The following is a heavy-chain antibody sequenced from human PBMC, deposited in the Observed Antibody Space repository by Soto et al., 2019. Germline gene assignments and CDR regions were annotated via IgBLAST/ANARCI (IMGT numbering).Heavy chain of an antibody. D-gene: IGHD3-10*01. CDR1: GFTFSSYS. CDR2: ISSSSSYI. CDR3: ARDSGDLYYYYGMDV. V-gene: IGHV3-21*01. Sequence: GGSLRLSCAASGFTFSSYSMNWVRQAPGKGLEWVSSISSSSSYIYYADSVKGRFTISRDNAKNSLYLQMNSLRAEDTAVYYCARDSGDLYYYYGMDVWGQGTTVTVSS. J-gene: IGHJ6*02.